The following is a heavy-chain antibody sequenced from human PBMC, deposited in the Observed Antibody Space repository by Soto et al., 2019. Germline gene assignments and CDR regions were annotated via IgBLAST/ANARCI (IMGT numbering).Heavy chain of an antibody. J-gene: IGHJ4*02. Sequence: ASVKVSCKASGYTFTSYYMHWVRQAPGQGLEWMGIINPSGGSTSYAQKFQGRVTMTRDTSTSTVYMELSSLRSEDTAVYYCARDQSSYGSGSRYTSYFDYWGQGTLVTVSS. D-gene: IGHD3-10*01. CDR2: INPSGGST. V-gene: IGHV1-46*03. CDR3: ARDQSSYGSGSRYTSYFDY. CDR1: GYTFTSYY.